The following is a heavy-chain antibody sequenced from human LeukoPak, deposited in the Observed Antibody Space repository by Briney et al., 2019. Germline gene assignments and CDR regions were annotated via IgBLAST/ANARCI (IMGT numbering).Heavy chain of an antibody. D-gene: IGHD2-2*01. CDR2: FYYSGGT. J-gene: IGHJ5*02. CDR1: GGSISSGGYY. Sequence: PSETLSLTCTVSGGSISSGGYYWTWIRQHPGKGLEWIGYFYYSGGTYYNPSLKSRIAISVDTSKNQLSLKLTSVTAADTAVYYCARVGYCSTANCYHWFDTWGQGTLVTVSS. V-gene: IGHV4-31*03. CDR3: ARVGYCSTANCYHWFDT.